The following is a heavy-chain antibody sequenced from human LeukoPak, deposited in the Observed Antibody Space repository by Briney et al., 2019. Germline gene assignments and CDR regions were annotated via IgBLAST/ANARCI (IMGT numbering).Heavy chain of an antibody. J-gene: IGHJ4*02. D-gene: IGHD6-13*01. Sequence: ASVKVSCKASGYTFTVYYMHWVRQAPGQGLEWMGWINPNSGGTNYAQKFQGWVTMTRDTSISTAYMELSRLRSDDTAVYYCARAGIAAARNFDYWGQGTLVTVSS. CDR3: ARAGIAAARNFDY. V-gene: IGHV1-2*04. CDR2: INPNSGGT. CDR1: GYTFTVYY.